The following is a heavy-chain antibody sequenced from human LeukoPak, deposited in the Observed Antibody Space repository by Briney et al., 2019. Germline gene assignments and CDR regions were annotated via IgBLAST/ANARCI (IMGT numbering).Heavy chain of an antibody. J-gene: IGHJ4*02. Sequence: PGGSLRLSCAASGFPFSGYSMNWVRQAPGTGLEWVSYSSSKSDAIYYADSVKGRFPISRDNDKTSLYLQMNSLRDEDTALYYCASSIVAAGSTYYFDSWGQGTLVTVSS. D-gene: IGHD6-13*01. CDR1: GFPFSGYS. V-gene: IGHV3-48*02. CDR3: ASSIVAAGSTYYFDS. CDR2: SSSKSDAI.